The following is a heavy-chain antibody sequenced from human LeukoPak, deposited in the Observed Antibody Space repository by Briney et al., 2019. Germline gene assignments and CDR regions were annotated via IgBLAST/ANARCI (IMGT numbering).Heavy chain of an antibody. CDR1: GYTFTSYG. D-gene: IGHD3-3*01. Sequence: ASVKVSCKASGYTFTSYGISWVRQAPGQGLEWMGWISAYNGNTNYAQKLQGRVTMTTDTSTSTAYMELRSLGSDDTAVYYCARPSYYDFWSGYSAFDIWGQGTMVTVSS. V-gene: IGHV1-18*01. CDR3: ARPSYYDFWSGYSAFDI. CDR2: ISAYNGNT. J-gene: IGHJ3*02.